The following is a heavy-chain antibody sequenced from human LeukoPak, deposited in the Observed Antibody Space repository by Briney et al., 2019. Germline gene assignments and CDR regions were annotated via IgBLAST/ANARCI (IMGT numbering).Heavy chain of an antibody. Sequence: GRSLRLSCAASGFTFSSYGMHWVRQAPGKGLEWVAVIWYDGSNKYYADSVKGRFTISRDNAKNSLYLQMNSLRAEDTAVYYCARGRGSVGYYYYGMDVWGKGTTVTVSS. CDR2: IWYDGSNK. J-gene: IGHJ6*04. D-gene: IGHD6-25*01. CDR3: ARGRGSVGYYYYGMDV. CDR1: GFTFSSYG. V-gene: IGHV3-33*01.